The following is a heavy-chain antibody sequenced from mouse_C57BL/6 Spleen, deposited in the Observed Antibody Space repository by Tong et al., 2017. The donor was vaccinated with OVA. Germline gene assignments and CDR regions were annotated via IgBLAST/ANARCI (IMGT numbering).Heavy chain of an antibody. Sequence: EVQLQESGPELVKPGASVKISCKASGYTFTDYYMNWVKQSHGKSLEWIGDINPNNGGTSYNQKFKGKATLTVDKSSSTAYMELRSLTSEDSAVYYCARGKPAYYSNYVRYFDVWGTGTTVTVSS. CDR2: INPNNGGT. CDR3: ARGKPAYYSNYVRYFDV. D-gene: IGHD2-5*01. CDR1: GYTFTDYY. V-gene: IGHV1-26*01. J-gene: IGHJ1*03.